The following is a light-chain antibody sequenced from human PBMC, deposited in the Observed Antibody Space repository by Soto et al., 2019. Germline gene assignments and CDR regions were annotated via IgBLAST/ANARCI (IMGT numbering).Light chain of an antibody. CDR2: ATS. V-gene: IGKV1-39*01. Sequence: DIQMTQSPSSLSASVGDRVTITCRASQTPITFINWYQQKPGKAPRLLIYATSTLQSGVPSRFSGRDSGADFTLTINNLQPEDFATYYCQQPPYTFGPGTKVDIK. CDR3: QQPPYT. CDR1: QTPITF. J-gene: IGKJ3*01.